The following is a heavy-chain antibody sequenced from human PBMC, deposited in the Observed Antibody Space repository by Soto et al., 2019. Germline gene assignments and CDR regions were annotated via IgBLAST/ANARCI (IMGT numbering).Heavy chain of an antibody. J-gene: IGHJ6*02. Sequence: QVQLVESGGGVVQPGRSLRLSCAASGFTFSSYGMHWVRQAPGKGLEWVAVISYDGSNKYYADSVKGRFTISRDNSKNTLYLQMNSLRAEDTAVYYCAKGPGFRRDYGMDVWGQGTTVTVSS. CDR3: AKGPGFRRDYGMDV. CDR1: GFTFSSYG. V-gene: IGHV3-30*18. CDR2: ISYDGSNK.